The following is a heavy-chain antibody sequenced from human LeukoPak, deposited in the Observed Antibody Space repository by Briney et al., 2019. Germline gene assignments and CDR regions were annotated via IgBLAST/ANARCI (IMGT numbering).Heavy chain of an antibody. D-gene: IGHD5-12*01. CDR1: GFTFSSYS. CDR2: ISSSSSYI. J-gene: IGHJ4*02. Sequence: GGSLRLSCAASGFTFSSYSMNWVRQAPGKGLEWVSSISSSSSYIYYADSVKGRFTISRDNAKTSLYLQMNCLRAEATAVYYCASRSSGYDSHIDYWGQGTLVTVSS. V-gene: IGHV3-21*01. CDR3: ASRSSGYDSHIDY.